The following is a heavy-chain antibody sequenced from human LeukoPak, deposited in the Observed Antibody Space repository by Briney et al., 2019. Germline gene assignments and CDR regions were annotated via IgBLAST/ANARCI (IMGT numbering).Heavy chain of an antibody. CDR3: TRRYYHDSSGYYNGDY. V-gene: IGHV3-73*01. J-gene: IGHJ4*02. CDR1: GFTFSGSA. Sequence: GGSLRLSCVASGFTFSGSAMHWVRQASGKGLEWVARIRSKVNSYATSYGASVKGRFTISRDDSKNTAYLQMNSLKIEDTAVYYCTRRYYHDSSGYYNGDYWGQGTLVTVSS. D-gene: IGHD3-22*01. CDR2: IRSKVNSYAT.